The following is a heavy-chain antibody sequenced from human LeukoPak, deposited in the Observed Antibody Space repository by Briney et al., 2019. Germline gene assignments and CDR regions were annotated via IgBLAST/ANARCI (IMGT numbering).Heavy chain of an antibody. V-gene: IGHV3-48*01. J-gene: IGHJ6*02. D-gene: IGHD5-12*01. CDR3: TRDGSRGYDMDV. Sequence: GGSLRLSCAASGFTFSSYAMSWVRQAPGKGLEWLSYIGSGNNIYYADSVKGRFTISRDNAKNALYLQMNSLTVEDTALYYCTRDGSRGYDMDVWGQGTTVSVSS. CDR1: GFTFSSYA. CDR2: IGSGNNI.